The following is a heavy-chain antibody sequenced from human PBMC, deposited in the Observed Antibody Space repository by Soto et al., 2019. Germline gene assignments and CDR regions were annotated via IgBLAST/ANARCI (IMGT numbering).Heavy chain of an antibody. D-gene: IGHD4-17*01. J-gene: IGHJ5*02. CDR2: IIPIFGTA. V-gene: IGHV1-69*13. CDR3: ARGLNDYGDYANWFDP. CDR1: GGTFSSYA. Sequence: ASVKVSCNASGGTFSSYAISLVRQAPGQGLEWMGGIIPIFGTANYAQKFQGRVTITADESTSTAYMELSSLRSEDTAVYYCARGLNDYGDYANWFDPWGQGTLVTVSS.